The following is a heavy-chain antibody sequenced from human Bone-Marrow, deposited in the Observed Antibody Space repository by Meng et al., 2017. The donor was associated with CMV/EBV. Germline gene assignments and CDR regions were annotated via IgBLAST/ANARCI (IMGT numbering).Heavy chain of an antibody. Sequence: GESLKISCAASGFTFSRYWMHWVRQAPGKGLVWVSRISSDGSTTNYADSVKGRFTISRDNAKNTLYLQLNSLRAEDTAVYYCAKTTVVGLFDYWGQGTLVTVSS. CDR3: AKTTVVGLFDY. V-gene: IGHV3-74*01. J-gene: IGHJ4*02. CDR2: ISSDGSTT. D-gene: IGHD4-23*01. CDR1: GFTFSRYW.